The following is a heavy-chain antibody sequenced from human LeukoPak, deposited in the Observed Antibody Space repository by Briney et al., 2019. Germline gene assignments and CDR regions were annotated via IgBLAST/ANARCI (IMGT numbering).Heavy chain of an antibody. D-gene: IGHD3-3*01. J-gene: IGHJ4*02. CDR2: IYYSGSS. CDR3: ARLQHVLRFLEWPYYFDY. V-gene: IGHV4-39*07. Sequence: PSETLSLTCTVSGGSISSSSYYWGWIRQPPGKGLEWIGNIYYSGSSYYNPSLKSRVTISVDTSKNQFSLKLSSVTAADTAVYYCARLQHVLRFLEWPYYFDYWGQGTLVTVSS. CDR1: GGSISSSSYY.